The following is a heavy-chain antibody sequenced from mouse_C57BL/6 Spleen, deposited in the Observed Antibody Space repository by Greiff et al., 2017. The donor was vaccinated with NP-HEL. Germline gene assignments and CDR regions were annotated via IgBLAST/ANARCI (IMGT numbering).Heavy chain of an antibody. Sequence: VQLQQSGAELVRPGASVTLSCKASGYTFTDYEMHWVKQTPVHGLEWIGAIDPETGGTAYNQKFKGKAILTADKSSSTAYMELHSLTSEGSAVYYCTRSRYGSRCWGKRATLTVAS. CDR2: IDPETGGT. CDR3: TRSRYGSRC. CDR1: GYTFTDYE. V-gene: IGHV1-15*01. D-gene: IGHD1-1*01. J-gene: IGHJ2*01.